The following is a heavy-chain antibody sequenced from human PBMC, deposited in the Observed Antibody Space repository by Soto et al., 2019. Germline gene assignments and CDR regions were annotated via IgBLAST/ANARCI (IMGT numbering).Heavy chain of an antibody. J-gene: IGHJ6*02. Sequence: GAPVKAVCKASGYPFTNSATHCVRQAPGQRLERMGWINAGNGNTKYSQKFQGRVTITRDTSASTAYMELSRLRSDDTAVYYCAGPPAPRGYYGMEGWGQETTV. CDR1: GYPFTNSA. CDR2: INAGNGNT. CDR3: AGPPAPRGYYGMEG. V-gene: IGHV1-3*01. D-gene: IGHD2-15*01.